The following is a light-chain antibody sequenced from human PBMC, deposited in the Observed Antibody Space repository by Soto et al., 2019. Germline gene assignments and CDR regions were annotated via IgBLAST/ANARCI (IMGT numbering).Light chain of an antibody. CDR3: QQYSGDSRT. V-gene: IGKV1-5*03. CDR2: KAS. Sequence: DIQMTQSPSTLSASVGDRVTIACRASQSTSSWLAWYQQKPGKAPKLLIYKASRLHSGVSSRFSGSESGTEFTLTISSLQPDDFATYYCQQYSGDSRTFGQGTKVDIK. J-gene: IGKJ1*01. CDR1: QSTSSW.